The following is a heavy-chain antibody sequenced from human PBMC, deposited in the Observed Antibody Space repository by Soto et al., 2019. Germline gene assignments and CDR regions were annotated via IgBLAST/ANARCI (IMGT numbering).Heavy chain of an antibody. J-gene: IGHJ4*02. D-gene: IGHD2-15*01. CDR1: RDSISKYH. CDR3: ARRYGGLLAY. V-gene: IGHV4-59*01. CDR2: VYQSGIT. Sequence: SDTLSITCTVSRDSISKYHWSWIRQPPGKGPEWIGYVYQSGITNYNPSLESRVSISLDTSKNQFSLKLSSVTAADTAVYYCARRYGGLLAYWAQGTQVTVSA.